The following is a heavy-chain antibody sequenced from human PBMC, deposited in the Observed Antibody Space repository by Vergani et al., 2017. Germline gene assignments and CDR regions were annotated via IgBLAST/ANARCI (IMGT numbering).Heavy chain of an antibody. V-gene: IGHV3-73*01. Sequence: VQLVESGGGVVQPGRSLRLSCAASGFTFSGSAMHWVRQASGKGLEWVGRIRSKANSYATAYAASVKGRFTISRDDSKNTAYLQMNSLKTEDTAVYYCTSPLPRIAAFDPWGQGTLVTVSS. CDR3: TSPLPRIAAFDP. CDR1: GFTFSGSA. J-gene: IGHJ5*02. D-gene: IGHD6-6*01. CDR2: IRSKANSYAT.